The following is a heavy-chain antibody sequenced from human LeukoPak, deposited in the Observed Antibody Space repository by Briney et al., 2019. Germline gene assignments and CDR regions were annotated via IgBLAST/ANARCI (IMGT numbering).Heavy chain of an antibody. Sequence: GGSLRLFRAASGFTVSSYVVSWARQPPGEGLEWLSSIIGSGGRTYYAASVEGRLTISRDNSKNTLYLQMNSLRAEDTAVYYCAKDAYCSGDSCHDRTSDNWGQGTLVTVSS. V-gene: IGHV3-23*01. D-gene: IGHD2-15*01. CDR2: IIGSGGRT. CDR3: AKDAYCSGDSCHDRTSDN. J-gene: IGHJ4*02. CDR1: GFTVSSYV.